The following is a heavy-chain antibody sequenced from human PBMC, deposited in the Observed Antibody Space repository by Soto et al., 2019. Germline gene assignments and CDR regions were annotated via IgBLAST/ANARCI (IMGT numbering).Heavy chain of an antibody. Sequence: GVSVKVSCKASGYTFTSYYMHWVRQAPGQGLEWMGIVNPSGGNTNYAQKFQGRVTMTRDTSTSTVFMELSSLRSEDTAVYYCARGGRSDFWSGYFCDYWGQGTPVTVSS. CDR3: ARGGRSDFWSGYFCDY. V-gene: IGHV1-46*01. CDR2: VNPSGGNT. CDR1: GYTFTSYY. J-gene: IGHJ4*02. D-gene: IGHD3-3*01.